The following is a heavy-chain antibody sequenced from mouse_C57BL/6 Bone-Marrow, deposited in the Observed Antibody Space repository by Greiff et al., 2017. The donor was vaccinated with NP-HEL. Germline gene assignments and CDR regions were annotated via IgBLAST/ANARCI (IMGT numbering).Heavy chain of an antibody. V-gene: IGHV1-69*01. Sequence: QVQLQQPGAELVMPGASVKLSCKASGYTFTSYWMHWVKQRPGQGLEWIGEIDPSDSYTNYNQKFKGKSTLTVDKSSSTAYMQLSSLTSEDSAVYYCARYPFAYWGQGTRVTVSA. CDR1: GYTFTSYW. CDR3: ARYPFAY. J-gene: IGHJ3*01. CDR2: IDPSDSYT.